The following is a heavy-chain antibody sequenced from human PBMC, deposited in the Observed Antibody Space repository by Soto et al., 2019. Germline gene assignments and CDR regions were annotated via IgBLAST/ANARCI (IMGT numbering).Heavy chain of an antibody. D-gene: IGHD4-17*01. J-gene: IGHJ4*01. CDR1: GAPFAINN. V-gene: IGHV4-59*01. Sequence: SGTLSLTCTVSGAPFAINNWSWVRQAPGKGLEWIWYIYYSRSATYNASLMSRVTISADTSKDQFFMKLNSVTAADTAVYYCARDAGAPYDYWGPGILVTVSS. CDR3: ARDAGAPYDY. CDR2: IYYSRSA.